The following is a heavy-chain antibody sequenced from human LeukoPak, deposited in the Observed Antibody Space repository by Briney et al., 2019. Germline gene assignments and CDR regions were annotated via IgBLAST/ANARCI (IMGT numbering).Heavy chain of an antibody. Sequence: PGGSLRLSCAASGFTFSNYAMSWVRQAPGKGLEWVSGISGSGGSTYYADSVKGRFTISRDNAKNSLYLQMDSLRAEDTAAYYCARAYCSSTSCFEWGQGTLVTVSS. CDR3: ARAYCSSTSCFE. CDR1: GFTFSNYA. J-gene: IGHJ4*02. CDR2: ISGSGGST. D-gene: IGHD2-2*01. V-gene: IGHV3-23*01.